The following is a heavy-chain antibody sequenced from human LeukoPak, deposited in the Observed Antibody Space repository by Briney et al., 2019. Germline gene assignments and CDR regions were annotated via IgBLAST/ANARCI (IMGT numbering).Heavy chain of an antibody. Sequence: EXXXWMNPNSGNTVYAHKFQVRVTITRNTSISTAYMELSSLRSEDTAVYYCARDLSYGGNSGGLAYGMDVWGQGTTVTVXS. CDR2: MNPNSGNT. D-gene: IGHD4-23*01. CDR3: ARDLSYGGNSGGLAYGMDV. J-gene: IGHJ6*02. V-gene: IGHV1-8*01.